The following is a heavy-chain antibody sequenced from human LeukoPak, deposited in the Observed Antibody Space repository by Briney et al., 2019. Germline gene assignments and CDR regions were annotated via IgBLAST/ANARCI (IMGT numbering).Heavy chain of an antibody. CDR2: IYYSGST. V-gene: IGHV4-39*01. CDR1: GGSISSSSYY. D-gene: IGHD3-3*01. CDR3: ARHATTLRFLGSMDV. J-gene: IGHJ6*04. Sequence: SETLSLTCTVSGGSISSSSYYWGWIRQPPGKGLEWIGSIYYSGSTYYNPSLKSRVTISVDTSKNQFSLKLSYVTAADTAVYYCARHATTLRFLGSMDVWGKGTTVTVSS.